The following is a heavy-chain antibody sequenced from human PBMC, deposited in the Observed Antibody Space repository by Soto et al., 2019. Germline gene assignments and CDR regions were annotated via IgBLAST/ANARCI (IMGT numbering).Heavy chain of an antibody. J-gene: IGHJ4*02. CDR2: FYFSGNT. CDR1: GASISGSSYY. D-gene: IGHD4-4*01. Sequence: SETLSLTCTVSGASISGSSYYWGWIRQPPGKGLEWIASFYFSGNTYYNPSLRSRLSISVDTSKNQFSLKMNSVTAADTAVYYCARLVIRNGFDYWGQVALVTVSS. V-gene: IGHV4-39*01. CDR3: ARLVIRNGFDY.